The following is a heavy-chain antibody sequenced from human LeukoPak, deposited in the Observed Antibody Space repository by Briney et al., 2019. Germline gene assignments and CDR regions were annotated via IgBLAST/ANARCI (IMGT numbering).Heavy chain of an antibody. CDR1: GYTFTSYG. V-gene: IGHV1-18*01. CDR2: ISAYNGNT. Sequence: GASVKVSCKASGYTFTSYGISWVRQAPGQGLEWMRWISAYNGNTNYAQKLQGRVTMTTDTSTSTAYMELRSLRSDDTAVYYCARDEGDYDFWSGSGPVRYFDYWGQGTLVTVSS. D-gene: IGHD3-3*01. CDR3: ARDEGDYDFWSGSGPVRYFDY. J-gene: IGHJ4*02.